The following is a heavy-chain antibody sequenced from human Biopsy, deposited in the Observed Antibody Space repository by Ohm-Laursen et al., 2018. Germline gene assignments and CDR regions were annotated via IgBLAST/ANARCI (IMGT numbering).Heavy chain of an antibody. J-gene: IGHJ4*02. CDR3: ARDPLNGHKHFDY. D-gene: IGHD2-8*01. Sequence: ASVKVSCNASSYTFTDYNIHWMRQAPGQGLEWLGYINCKTGATNYAQKFQGTVTMTRDASISTAYLALGSLRSADTAIYYCARDPLNGHKHFDYWGQGSLVTVSS. CDR1: SYTFTDYN. CDR2: INCKTGAT. V-gene: IGHV1-2*02.